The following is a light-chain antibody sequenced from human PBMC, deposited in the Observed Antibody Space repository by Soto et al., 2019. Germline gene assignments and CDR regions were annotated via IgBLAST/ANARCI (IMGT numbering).Light chain of an antibody. Sequence: DIQMTQSPSSLSASVGDRVTITCQASQDISNYLIWYQQKPGKAPKLLIYDASNLETGVSSRFSGSGSGTDFILTISSLQPEDTGTYYCQHYDTLPRVTFGPGTKVEIK. V-gene: IGKV1-33*01. CDR2: DAS. CDR1: QDISNY. CDR3: QHYDTLPRVT. J-gene: IGKJ3*01.